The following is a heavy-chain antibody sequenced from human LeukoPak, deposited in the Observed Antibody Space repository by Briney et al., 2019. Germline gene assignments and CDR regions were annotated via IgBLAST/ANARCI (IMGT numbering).Heavy chain of an antibody. D-gene: IGHD3-22*01. V-gene: IGHV3-30*02. CDR2: IRYDGSNK. Sequence: PGGSLRLSCAASGFTFSSYGMHWVRQAPGKGLEWVAFIRYDGSNKYYADSVKGRFTISRDNSKNTLYLQMNSLRAEDTAVYYCAKDGRYYYDSSGYQFDYWGQRTLVTVSS. J-gene: IGHJ4*02. CDR1: GFTFSSYG. CDR3: AKDGRYYYDSSGYQFDY.